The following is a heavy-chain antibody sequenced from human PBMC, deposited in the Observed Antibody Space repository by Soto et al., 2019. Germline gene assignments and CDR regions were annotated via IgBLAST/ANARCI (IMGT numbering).Heavy chain of an antibody. CDR2: MNPNSGNT. J-gene: IGHJ6*03. V-gene: IGHV1-8*01. CDR3: ARGPYCSSTSCYAKENYYYYMDV. D-gene: IGHD2-2*01. Sequence: ASVKVSCKASGYTFTSYDINWVRQATGQGLEWMGWMNPNSGNTGYAQKFQGRVTMTRNTSISTAYMELGSLRSEETAVYYCARGPYCSSTSCYAKENYYYYMDVWGKGTTVTVSS. CDR1: GYTFTSYD.